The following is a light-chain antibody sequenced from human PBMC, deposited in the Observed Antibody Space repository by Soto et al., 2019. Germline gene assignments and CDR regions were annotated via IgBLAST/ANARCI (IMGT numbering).Light chain of an antibody. V-gene: IGKV3-11*01. CDR1: QSVSSY. Sequence: EIVLTQSPATLSLSPGERATLSCRASQSVSSYLAWYQQKPGQAPRLLIYDASNRATGIPARFSGSGSGTDFTLTSSSLEPEDFAVYYCQQRSNWPPGSFTFGPGTKVDIK. J-gene: IGKJ3*01. CDR2: DAS. CDR3: QQRSNWPPGSFT.